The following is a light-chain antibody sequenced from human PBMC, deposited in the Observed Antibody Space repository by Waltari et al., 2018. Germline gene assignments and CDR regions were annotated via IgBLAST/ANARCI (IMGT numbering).Light chain of an antibody. CDR2: DVS. V-gene: IGLV2-11*01. Sequence: QSALTQPRSVSGSPGQSVTISCTGTSSDVGGYNYVSWHQQHPGKAPKLMIYDVSKRPSGGPDRFSGSKSGNTASLTISGLQAEDEADYYCCSYAGSYTWVFGGGTKLTVL. CDR3: CSYAGSYTWV. J-gene: IGLJ3*02. CDR1: SSDVGGYNY.